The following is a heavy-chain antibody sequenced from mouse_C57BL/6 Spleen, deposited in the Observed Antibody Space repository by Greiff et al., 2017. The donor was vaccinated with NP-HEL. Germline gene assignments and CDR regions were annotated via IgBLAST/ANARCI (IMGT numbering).Heavy chain of an antibody. CDR3: TRERYGYDGAWFAY. V-gene: IGHV1-5*01. Sequence: VPLQQSGTVLARPGASVKMSCKTSGYTFTSYWMHWVKQRPGPGLEWIGAIYPGNSDTSYNQQFKGKAKLTAVTSASTAYMELSSLTNEDSAVYYCTRERYGYDGAWFAYWGQGTLVTVSA. D-gene: IGHD2-2*01. CDR1: GYTFTSYW. CDR2: IYPGNSDT. J-gene: IGHJ3*01.